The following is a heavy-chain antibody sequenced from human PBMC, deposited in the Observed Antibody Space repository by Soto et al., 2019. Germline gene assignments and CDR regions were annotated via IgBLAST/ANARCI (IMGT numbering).Heavy chain of an antibody. J-gene: IGHJ4*02. CDR1: GGSISSSSYY. Sequence: SETLSLTCTVSGGSISSSSYYWGWIRQPPGKGLEWIGSIYYSGSTYYNPSLKSRVTISVDTSKDQFSLKLSSVTAADTAVYYCARHVAYCGGDCPIDYWGQGTLVTVSS. D-gene: IGHD2-21*02. CDR3: ARHVAYCGGDCPIDY. CDR2: IYYSGST. V-gene: IGHV4-39*01.